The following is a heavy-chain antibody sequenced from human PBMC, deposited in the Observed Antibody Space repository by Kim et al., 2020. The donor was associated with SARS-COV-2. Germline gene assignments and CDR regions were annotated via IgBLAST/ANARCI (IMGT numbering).Heavy chain of an antibody. CDR3: ARAPRHFDWLKVLNWFDP. J-gene: IGHJ5*02. CDR1: GYTFTSYA. V-gene: IGHV1-3*01. D-gene: IGHD3-9*01. Sequence: ASVKVSCKASGYTFTSYAMHWVRQAPGQRLEWMGWINAGNGNTKYSQKFQGRVTITRDTSASTAYMELSSLRSEDTAVYYCARAPRHFDWLKVLNWFDPWGQGTLVTVSS. CDR2: INAGNGNT.